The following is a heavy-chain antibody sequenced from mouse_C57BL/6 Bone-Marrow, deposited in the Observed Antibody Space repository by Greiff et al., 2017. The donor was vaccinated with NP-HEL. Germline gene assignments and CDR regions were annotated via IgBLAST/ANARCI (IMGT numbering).Heavy chain of an antibody. Sequence: EVMLVESGGGLVKPGGSLKLSCAASGFTFSSYAMSWVRQTPEKRLEWVATISDGGSYTYYPDNVKGRVTISRDNAKNNLYLQMSHLKSEDTAMYYCAREGLYAMDYWGQGTSVTVSS. CDR1: GFTFSSYA. J-gene: IGHJ4*01. V-gene: IGHV5-4*01. CDR2: ISDGGSYT. CDR3: AREGLYAMDY.